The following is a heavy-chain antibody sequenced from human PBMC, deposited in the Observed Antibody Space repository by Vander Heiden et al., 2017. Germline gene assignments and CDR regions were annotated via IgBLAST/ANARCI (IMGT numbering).Heavy chain of an antibody. V-gene: IGHV1-58*01. Sequence: QMQLVQSGPEVKKPGTSVKVSCKASGFTFTSSAVQWVRQARGQRLEWIGWIVVGSGNTNYAQKFQERVTITRDMSTSTAYMELSSLRSEDTAVYYCAADGGSYPQRQHWGQGTLVTVSS. D-gene: IGHD1-26*01. CDR1: GFTFTSSA. CDR3: AADGGSYPQRQH. J-gene: IGHJ1*01. CDR2: IVVGSGNT.